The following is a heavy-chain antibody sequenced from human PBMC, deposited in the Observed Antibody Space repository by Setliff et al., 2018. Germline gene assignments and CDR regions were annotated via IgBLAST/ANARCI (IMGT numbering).Heavy chain of an antibody. CDR3: ARGGCSATSCLDY. CDR1: GFTFSSYA. CDR2: ISGSGDST. V-gene: IGHV3-23*01. J-gene: IGHJ4*02. D-gene: IGHD2-2*01. Sequence: GGSLRLSCAASGFTFSSYAMSWVRQAPGKGLEWVSAISGSGDSTYYLDSVKGRFTISRDNAKNTLYLQMNSLEAEDTAVYYCARGGCSATSCLDYWGQGILVTVSS.